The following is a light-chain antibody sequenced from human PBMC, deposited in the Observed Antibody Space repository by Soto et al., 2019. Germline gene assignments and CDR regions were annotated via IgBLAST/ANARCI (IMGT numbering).Light chain of an antibody. Sequence: QSALTQPRSVSGSPGQSVTISCTGTSSDVGGYNFVSWYQQYPGKAPKLIIYDVTKGSSGVPDRFSGSKSGNTASLTISGLQTDDEADYYCCSYAGSDTHVFGTGTKLTVL. V-gene: IGLV2-11*01. CDR1: SSDVGGYNF. J-gene: IGLJ1*01. CDR2: DVT. CDR3: CSYAGSDTHV.